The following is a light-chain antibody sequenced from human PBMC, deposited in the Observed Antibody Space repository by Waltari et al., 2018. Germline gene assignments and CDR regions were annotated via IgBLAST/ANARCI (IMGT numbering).Light chain of an antibody. Sequence: SALTQPASVSGSPGQSITISCTGTSSDVGAYNYVSWYQQHPGKAPKLMIYEVSNRPSGIFNRCSGSKSGTTASLTISGLQAEGEAYYYCSSYTGSSPVVFGGGTKLTVL. CDR1: SSDVGAYNY. CDR2: EVS. V-gene: IGLV2-14*03. CDR3: SSYTGSSPVV. J-gene: IGLJ2*01.